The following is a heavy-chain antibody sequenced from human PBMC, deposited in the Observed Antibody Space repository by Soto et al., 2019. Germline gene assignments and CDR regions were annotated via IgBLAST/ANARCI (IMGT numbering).Heavy chain of an antibody. CDR1: GFTFSTYT. D-gene: IGHD2-15*01. V-gene: IGHV3-23*01. CDR3: AKDRVPDSRWNFDY. Sequence: EVQLLESGGGLVQPGGSLRLSCSASGFTFSTYTMNWVRQAPGKGLEWVSGIYGDGSGTFYEDSMKGRVTISRDNSQNTLFLQMISLRTEDTAVYYCAKDRVPDSRWNFDYWGQGTLVTVSS. J-gene: IGHJ4*02. CDR2: IYGDGSGT.